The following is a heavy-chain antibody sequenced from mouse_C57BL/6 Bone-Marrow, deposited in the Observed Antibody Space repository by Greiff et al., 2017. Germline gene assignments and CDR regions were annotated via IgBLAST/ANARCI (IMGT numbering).Heavy chain of an antibody. D-gene: IGHD1-1*01. CDR3: ARDLYYGRRDWYFDV. V-gene: IGHV1-52*01. CDR1: GYTFTSYW. J-gene: IGHJ1*03. Sequence: VQLQQPGAELVRPGSSVKLSCKASGYTFTSYWMHWVKQRPIQGLEWIGNIDPSDSDTHYNQKFKDKATLTVDKSSSTAYMQLSSLTSEDSAVYYCARDLYYGRRDWYFDVWGTGTTVTVSS. CDR2: IDPSDSDT.